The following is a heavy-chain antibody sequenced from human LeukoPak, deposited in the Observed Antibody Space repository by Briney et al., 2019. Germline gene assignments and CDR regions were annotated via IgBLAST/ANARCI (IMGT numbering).Heavy chain of an antibody. Sequence: PGGSLRLSCAASGFTVSSNYMSWVRQAPGKGLEWVSAISGSGGSTYYADSVKGRFTISRDNSKNTLYLQMNSLRAEDTAVYYCAKDGGWGDGYNLVYYFDYWGQGTLVTVSS. J-gene: IGHJ4*02. CDR1: GFTVSSNY. V-gene: IGHV3-23*01. CDR3: AKDGGWGDGYNLVYYFDY. CDR2: ISGSGGST. D-gene: IGHD5-24*01.